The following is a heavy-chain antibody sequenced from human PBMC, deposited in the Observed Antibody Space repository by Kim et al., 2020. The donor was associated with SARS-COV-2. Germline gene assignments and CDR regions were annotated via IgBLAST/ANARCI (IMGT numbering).Heavy chain of an antibody. CDR1: GYSFTTYW. CDR3: ARQKNYYDSSGYYYYYYAMDV. CDR2: IYPGDSDT. D-gene: IGHD3-22*01. J-gene: IGHJ6*02. V-gene: IGHV5-51*01. Sequence: GESLKISCKGSGYSFTTYWIGWVRQMPGKGLEWMGIIYPGDSDTRYSPSFQGQVTISADKSISTAYLQWSSLKASDTAMYYCARQKNYYDSSGYYYYYYAMDVWGQGTPVTVSS.